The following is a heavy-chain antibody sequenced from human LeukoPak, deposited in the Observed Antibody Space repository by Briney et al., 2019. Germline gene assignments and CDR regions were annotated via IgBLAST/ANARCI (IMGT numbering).Heavy chain of an antibody. Sequence: ASVKVSCKASGYTFTICGISWVRQAPGQGLEWMGWISAYNGNTNYAQKLQGRVTMTTDTSTSTAYMELRSLRSDDTAVYYCAREGYYGSGSRHYYYMDVWGKGTTVTVSS. D-gene: IGHD3-10*01. CDR3: AREGYYGSGSRHYYYMDV. CDR1: GYTFTICG. J-gene: IGHJ6*03. CDR2: ISAYNGNT. V-gene: IGHV1-18*01.